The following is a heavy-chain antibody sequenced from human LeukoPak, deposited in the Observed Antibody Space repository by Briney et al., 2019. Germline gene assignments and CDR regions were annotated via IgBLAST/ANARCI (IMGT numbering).Heavy chain of an antibody. V-gene: IGHV4-59*08. Sequence: SSETLSLTCAVYGGSFSGYYWSWIRQPPGKGLEWIGYIYYSGSTNYNPSLKSRVTISVDTSKNQFSLKLSSVTAADTAVYYCASSVVEAFDIWGQGTMVTVSS. CDR1: GGSFSGYY. J-gene: IGHJ3*02. CDR3: ASSVVEAFDI. D-gene: IGHD3-22*01. CDR2: IYYSGST.